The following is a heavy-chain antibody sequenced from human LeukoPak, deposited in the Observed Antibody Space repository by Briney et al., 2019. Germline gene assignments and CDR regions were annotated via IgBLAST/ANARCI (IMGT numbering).Heavy chain of an antibody. V-gene: IGHV4-39*07. CDR2: IYYSGST. J-gene: IGHJ4*02. CDR3: ARDPTWAYFDY. CDR1: GGSISSSSYY. Sequence: SETLSLTCTVSGGSISSSSYYWGWIRQPPGKGLEWIGSIYYSGSTYYNPSLKSRVTISVDTSKNQFSLTLSSVTAADTAVYYCARDPTWAYFDYWGQGALVTVSS. D-gene: IGHD7-27*01.